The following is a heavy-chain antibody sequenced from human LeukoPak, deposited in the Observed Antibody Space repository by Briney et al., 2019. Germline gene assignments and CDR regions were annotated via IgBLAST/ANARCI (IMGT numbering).Heavy chain of an antibody. CDR3: ARDSNSGTYYFDC. CDR1: GDSVSSNRAA. CDR2: TYYRSKWFN. D-gene: IGHD1-26*01. Sequence: SQTLSLTCAISGDSVSSNRAAWNWIRQSPSRGLEWLGRTYYRSKWFNEYAVSVKSRITINPDTSKNQFSLQLDSVTPEDTAVYYCARDSNSGTYYFDCWGQGTLVTFSS. J-gene: IGHJ4*02. V-gene: IGHV6-1*01.